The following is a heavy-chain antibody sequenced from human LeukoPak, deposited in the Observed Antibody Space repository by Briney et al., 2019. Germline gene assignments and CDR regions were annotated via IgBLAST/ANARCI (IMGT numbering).Heavy chain of an antibody. D-gene: IGHD2-15*01. CDR2: ILGSGGGDTT. Sequence: GGSLRLSCAASGFTFSSYAMSWVRQAPGKELEWVSSILGSGGGDTTYYADSVKGRFTISRDNSKNTLYLQMNSLRAEDTAVYYCAKYSGGSSPGIDYWGQGTLVTVSS. CDR3: AKYSGGSSPGIDY. CDR1: GFTFSSYA. V-gene: IGHV3-23*01. J-gene: IGHJ4*02.